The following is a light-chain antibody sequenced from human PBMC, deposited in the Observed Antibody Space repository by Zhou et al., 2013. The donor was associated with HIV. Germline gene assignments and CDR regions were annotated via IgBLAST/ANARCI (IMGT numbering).Light chain of an antibody. J-gene: IGKJ4*01. CDR2: GAS. CDR3: QQYNNWPF. Sequence: EIVLTQSPGTLSLSPGEGATLSCRASHTISANYLAWYQQKPGQAPRLLVYGASTRATGFPARFSGSGSGTEFILTISSLQSEDFAVYYCQQYNNWPFFGGGTKVEIK. CDR1: HTISAN. V-gene: IGKV3-15*01.